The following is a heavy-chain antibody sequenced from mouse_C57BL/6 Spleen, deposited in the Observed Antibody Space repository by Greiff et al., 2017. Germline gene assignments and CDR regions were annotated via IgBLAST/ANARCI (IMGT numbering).Heavy chain of an antibody. CDR1: GYTFTSYW. CDR2: IDPSDSYT. Sequence: QVQLQQPGAELVMPGASVKLSCKASGYTFTSYWMHWVKQRPGQGLEWIGEIDPSDSYTNYNQKFKGKSTLTVDKSSSPAYMQHSSRTSEDSAVYYCARRGYDVEYYFDYWGQGTTLTVSS. V-gene: IGHV1-69*01. J-gene: IGHJ2*01. CDR3: ARRGYDVEYYFDY. D-gene: IGHD2-2*01.